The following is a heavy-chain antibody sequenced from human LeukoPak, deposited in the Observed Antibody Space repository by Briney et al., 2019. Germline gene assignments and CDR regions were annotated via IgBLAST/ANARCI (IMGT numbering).Heavy chain of an antibody. J-gene: IGHJ5*02. CDR3: ARGGRFGWDYDISWFDP. V-gene: IGHV4-61*02. D-gene: IGHD3-9*01. Sequence: SQTLSLTCTVSGDSIRSGNYYWNWIRQPAGKGLEWIGRIYTRGSTNYNPSLKSRVTISVDTSKNQFSLKLSSVTAADTAVYYCARGGRFGWDYDISWFDPWGQGTLVTVSS. CDR2: IYTRGST. CDR1: GDSIRSGNYY.